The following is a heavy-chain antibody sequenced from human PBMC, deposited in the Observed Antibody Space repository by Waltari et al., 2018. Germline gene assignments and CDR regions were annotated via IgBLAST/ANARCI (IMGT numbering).Heavy chain of an antibody. J-gene: IGHJ5*02. CDR2: IYYSGTT. CDR1: GGSISSINYN. CDR3: ARTYSGDYEFWFDP. V-gene: IGHV4-39*01. D-gene: IGHD1-26*01. Sequence: QLQLQESGPGLVKSSETLSLPCDVSGGSISSINYNWGWLRQTPGKGLEWIASIYYSGTTYYNPSLKSRVTISVDTSKNQFSLRLSSVTAADTAVYYCARTYSGDYEFWFDPWGQGTLVTVSS.